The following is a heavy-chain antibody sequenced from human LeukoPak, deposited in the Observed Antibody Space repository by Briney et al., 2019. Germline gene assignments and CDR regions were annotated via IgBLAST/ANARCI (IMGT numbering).Heavy chain of an antibody. Sequence: GESLKISCKGSGYSFTGYWIAWVRQMPGKGLEWMAIIYPGDSETRYSPSFQGQVTISADKSITTAYLQWSSLKASDTAMYYCARRSSGGSYWDWGQGTLVTVSS. D-gene: IGHD1-26*01. V-gene: IGHV5-51*01. J-gene: IGHJ4*02. CDR3: ARRSSGGSYWD. CDR2: IYPGDSET. CDR1: GYSFTGYW.